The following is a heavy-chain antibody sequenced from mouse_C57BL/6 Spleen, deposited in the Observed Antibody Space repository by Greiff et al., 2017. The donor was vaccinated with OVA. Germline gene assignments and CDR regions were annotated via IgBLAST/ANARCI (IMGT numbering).Heavy chain of an antibody. CDR3: ARERRTTVGSFDY. Sequence: QVQLQQPGAELVKPGASVKLSCKASGYTFTSYWLQWVKQRPGQGLEWIGEIDPSDSYTNYNQKFKGKATLTVDTSASTAYMQLSSLTSEDSAVYYCARERRTTVGSFDYWGQGTTLTVSS. D-gene: IGHD1-1*01. J-gene: IGHJ2*01. V-gene: IGHV1-50*01. CDR2: IDPSDSYT. CDR1: GYTFTSYW.